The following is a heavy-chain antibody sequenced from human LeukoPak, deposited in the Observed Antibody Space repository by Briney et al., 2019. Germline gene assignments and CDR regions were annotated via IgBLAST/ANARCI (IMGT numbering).Heavy chain of an antibody. D-gene: IGHD3-10*01. V-gene: IGHV1-69*04. CDR3: ARACYMVRGVIITPPYGMDV. Sequence: ASVKVSCKASGGTFSSYAISWVRQAPGQGLEWMGRIIPIFGIANYAQKFQGRVTITPDKSTSTAYMELSSLRSEDTAVYYCARACYMVRGVIITPPYGMDVWGQGTTVTVSS. CDR1: GGTFSSYA. J-gene: IGHJ6*02. CDR2: IIPIFGIA.